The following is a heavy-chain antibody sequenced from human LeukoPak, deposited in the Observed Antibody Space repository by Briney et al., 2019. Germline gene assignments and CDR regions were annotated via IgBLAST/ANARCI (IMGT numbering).Heavy chain of an antibody. V-gene: IGHV3-9*01. D-gene: IGHD4-17*01. CDR3: ARGEVDDYGDYYYYYGMDV. CDR1: GFTFDDYA. J-gene: IGHJ6*02. Sequence: PGRSLRLSCAASGFTFDDYAMHWVRQAPGKGLEWVSGISWNSGSIGYADSVKGRFTISRDNAKNSLYLQMNSLRAEDTAVYYCARGEVDDYGDYYYYYGMDVWGQGTTVTVSS. CDR2: ISWNSGSI.